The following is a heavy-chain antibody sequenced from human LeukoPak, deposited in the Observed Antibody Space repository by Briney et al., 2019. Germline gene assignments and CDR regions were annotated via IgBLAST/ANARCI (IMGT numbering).Heavy chain of an antibody. J-gene: IGHJ6*02. V-gene: IGHV3-30*18. CDR3: AKVRVRSGSYYYYYGMDV. Sequence: GGSLRLSCAASGFTFSSYGMHWVRQAPGKGLEWVAVISYDGSDKYYADSVKGRFTISRDNSKNTLYLQMNSLRAEDTAVYYCAKVRVRSGSYYYYYGMDVWGQGTTVTVSS. D-gene: IGHD1-26*01. CDR2: ISYDGSDK. CDR1: GFTFSSYG.